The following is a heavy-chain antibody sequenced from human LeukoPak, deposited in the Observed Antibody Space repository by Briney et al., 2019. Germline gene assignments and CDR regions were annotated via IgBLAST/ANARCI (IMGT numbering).Heavy chain of an antibody. CDR3: ARDPTLRLGELHLT. Sequence: PSETLSLTCTVSGGSISSSSYYWGWIRQPPGKGLEWIGSIYYSGSTYYNPSLKSRVTISVDTSKNQFSLKLSSVTAADTAVYYCARDPTLRLGELHLTWGQGTLVTVSS. V-gene: IGHV4-39*02. CDR2: IYYSGST. J-gene: IGHJ4*02. D-gene: IGHD3-16*01. CDR1: GGSISSSSYY.